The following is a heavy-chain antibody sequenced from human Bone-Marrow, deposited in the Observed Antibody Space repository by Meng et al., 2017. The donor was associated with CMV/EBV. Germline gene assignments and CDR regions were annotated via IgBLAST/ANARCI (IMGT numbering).Heavy chain of an antibody. CDR3: ARERFLGSGMDV. V-gene: IGHV1-2*02. CDR1: GGTFSSYA. D-gene: IGHD3-3*01. Sequence: ASVKVSCKASGGTFSSYAISWVRQAPGQGLEWMGWINPNSGGTNYAQKFQGRVTMTRDTSISTAYMELSRLRSDDTAVYYCARERFLGSGMDVWGQGTTVTVSS. J-gene: IGHJ6*02. CDR2: INPNSGGT.